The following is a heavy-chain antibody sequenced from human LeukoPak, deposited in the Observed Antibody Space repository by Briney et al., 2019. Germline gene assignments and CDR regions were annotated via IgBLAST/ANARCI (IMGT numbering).Heavy chain of an antibody. J-gene: IGHJ3*02. CDR1: GGSISSSSYY. CDR3: ARHRMYYYDSSGRGVADAFDI. D-gene: IGHD3-22*01. CDR2: IYYSGST. Sequence: SETLSLTCTVSGGSISSSSYYWGWIRRPPGKGLEWIGSIYYSGSTYYNPSLKSRVTISVDTSKNQFSLKLSSVTAADTAVYSCARHRMYYYDSSGRGVADAFDIWGQGTMVTVSS. V-gene: IGHV4-39*01.